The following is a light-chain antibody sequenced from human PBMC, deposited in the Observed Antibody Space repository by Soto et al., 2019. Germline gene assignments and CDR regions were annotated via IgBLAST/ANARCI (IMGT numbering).Light chain of an antibody. CDR1: SSDVGGYNY. V-gene: IGLV2-14*01. CDR3: SSYTSSSAWV. Sequence: TQPDSVPGSPGESITISCTGTSSDVGGYNYVSWYQQHPGKAPKLMIYDVSNRPSGVSNRFSGSKSGNTASLTISGLQAEDEADYYCSSYTSSSAWVFGGGTKVTVL. J-gene: IGLJ3*02. CDR2: DVS.